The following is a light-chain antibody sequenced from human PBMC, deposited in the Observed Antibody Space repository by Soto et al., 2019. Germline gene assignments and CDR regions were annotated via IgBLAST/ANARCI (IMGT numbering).Light chain of an antibody. Sequence: EIVMTQSPATLSVSPGERATLSCRASQSVSSNFAWYQQKPGQAPRLLIYGASSRATGIPARLSGSGSGTEFTHTISSLQSEDFEVYYCQKYNNWPYTFGQGTKLEIK. CDR3: QKYNNWPYT. V-gene: IGKV3-15*01. CDR2: GAS. J-gene: IGKJ2*01. CDR1: QSVSSN.